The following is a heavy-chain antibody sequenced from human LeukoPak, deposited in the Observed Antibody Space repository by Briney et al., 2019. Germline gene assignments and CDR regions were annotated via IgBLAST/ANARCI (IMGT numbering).Heavy chain of an antibody. CDR1: GYTFTGYY. Sequence: ASVKVSCKASGYTFTGYYMHWVRQAPGQGLEWMGWINPNSGGTNYAQKFQGRVTMTRDTSISTAYMELSSVTAADTAVYYCARGTTTVTNYYFDYWGQGTLVTVSS. CDR3: ARGTTTVTNYYFDY. J-gene: IGHJ4*02. CDR2: INPNSGGT. D-gene: IGHD4-17*01. V-gene: IGHV1-2*02.